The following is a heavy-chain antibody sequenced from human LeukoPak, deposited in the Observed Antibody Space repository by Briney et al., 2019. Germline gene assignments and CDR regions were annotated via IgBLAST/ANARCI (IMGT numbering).Heavy chain of an antibody. V-gene: IGHV1-2*02. CDR3: AREPLDYDDYVGSTGPDY. Sequence: ASVKVSCKASGYTFTGYYMHWVRQAPGQGLEWMGWINPNSGGTNYAQKFQGRVTMTRDTSISTAYMELSSLRSEDTAVYYCAREPLDYDDYVGSTGPDYWGQGTLVTVSS. CDR1: GYTFTGYY. D-gene: IGHD4-17*01. J-gene: IGHJ4*02. CDR2: INPNSGGT.